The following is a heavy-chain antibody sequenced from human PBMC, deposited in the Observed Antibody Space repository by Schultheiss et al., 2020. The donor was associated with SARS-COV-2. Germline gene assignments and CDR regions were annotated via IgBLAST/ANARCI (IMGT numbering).Heavy chain of an antibody. Sequence: GSLRLSCSASGFTFSSYAMHWVRQAPGKGLEWVGFIRSKAYGGTTEYAASVKGRFTISRDDSKNTLYLQMNSLKTEDTAVYYCTTGDLWGRGTLVTVSS. CDR3: TTGDL. J-gene: IGHJ2*01. V-gene: IGHV3-49*04. CDR1: GFTFSSYA. CDR2: IRSKAYGGTT.